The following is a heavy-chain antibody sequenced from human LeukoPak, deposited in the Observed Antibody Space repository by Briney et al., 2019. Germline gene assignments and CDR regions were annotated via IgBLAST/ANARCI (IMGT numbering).Heavy chain of an antibody. D-gene: IGHD1-1*01. Sequence: RAGRSLRLSCAASGFTFTSYAMSWVRQAPGKGLEWVSAISGSGGITYYADSVKGRFTISRDNSKNTLSLQMNSLRAEDTAVYYCAKGVLAVRLESWGQGTLVTVSS. CDR3: AKGVLAVRLES. CDR2: ISGSGGIT. V-gene: IGHV3-23*01. J-gene: IGHJ4*02. CDR1: GFTFTSYA.